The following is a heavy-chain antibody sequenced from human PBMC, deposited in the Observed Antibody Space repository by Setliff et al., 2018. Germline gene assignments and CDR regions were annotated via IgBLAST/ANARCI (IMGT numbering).Heavy chain of an antibody. CDR3: ATSIAARYYYYYMDV. J-gene: IGHJ6*03. CDR2: IYIGGSA. V-gene: IGHV4-4*07. Sequence: SETLSLTCTVSGGSISSYYWSWIRQPAGKGLEWIGHIYIGGSANYNPSLKSRVTMSIDTSKNQFSLKLSSVTAADTAVYYCATSIAARYYYYYMDVWGKGTTVTVSS. D-gene: IGHD6-6*01. CDR1: GGSISSYY.